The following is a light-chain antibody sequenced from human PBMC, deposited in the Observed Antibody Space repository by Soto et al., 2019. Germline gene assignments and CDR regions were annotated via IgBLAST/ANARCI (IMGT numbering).Light chain of an antibody. CDR3: CSYAGSSTLVV. Sequence: QSVLTQPASVSGSPGQSITISGTGTSSDVGSYNLVSWYQQHPGKAPKLMIYEGSKRPSGVSNRFAGSKSGNTASLTISGLQAEDEADYYCCSYAGSSTLVVFGGGTKLTFL. CDR1: SSDVGSYNL. CDR2: EGS. J-gene: IGLJ2*01. V-gene: IGLV2-23*01.